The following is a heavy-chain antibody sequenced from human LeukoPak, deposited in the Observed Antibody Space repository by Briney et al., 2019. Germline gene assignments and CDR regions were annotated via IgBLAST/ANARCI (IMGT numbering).Heavy chain of an antibody. D-gene: IGHD5-18*01. CDR2: IYSGGST. CDR1: GFTFSSYA. V-gene: IGHV3-23*03. J-gene: IGHJ4*02. Sequence: GGSLRLSCAASGFTFSSYAMNWVRQAPGKGLEWVSVIYSGGSTYYADSVKGRFTISRDNSKNTLYLQMNSLRAEDTAVYYCAKDEDTAIDYWGQGTLVTVSS. CDR3: AKDEDTAIDY.